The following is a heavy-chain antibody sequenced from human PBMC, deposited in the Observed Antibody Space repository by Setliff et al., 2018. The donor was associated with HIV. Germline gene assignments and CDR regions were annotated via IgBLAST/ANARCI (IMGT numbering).Heavy chain of an antibody. CDR1: GDTFITYW. J-gene: IGHJ3*02. D-gene: IGHD1-7*01. Sequence: PGESLKISCQGLGDTFITYWIGWVRQMPGKGLEWMVIIYPGYSDTRYSPSFQGQVTMSVDKSITTAYLHWNSLKASDSAMYYCGRLRISGTTTGAFDIWGQGTMVTVSS. CDR3: GRLRISGTTTGAFDI. CDR2: IYPGYSDT. V-gene: IGHV5-51*01.